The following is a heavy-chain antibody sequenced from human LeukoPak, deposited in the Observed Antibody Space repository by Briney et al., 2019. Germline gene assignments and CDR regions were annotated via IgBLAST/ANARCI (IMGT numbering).Heavy chain of an antibody. CDR3: ARVYEWCDGPDCYYQPLDH. V-gene: IGHV1-8*01. CDR1: AYTFTGYD. D-gene: IGHD2-8*01. Sequence: GASVKVSCRSSAYTFTGYDIHWVRQATGQGLEWMGWMNPNSGNTGYAQKFQGRVSMTRDTHINTAYVELHSLTSEDTAVYYCARVYEWCDGPDCYYQPLDHWGQGTPVTVSS. CDR2: MNPNSGNT. J-gene: IGHJ4*02.